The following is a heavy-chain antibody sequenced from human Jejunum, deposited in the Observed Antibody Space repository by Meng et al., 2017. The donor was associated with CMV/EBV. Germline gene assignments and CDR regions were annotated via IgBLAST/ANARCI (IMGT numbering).Heavy chain of an antibody. CDR2: IRSKAHTYAT. CDR1: GFTFSGSA. D-gene: IGHD6-13*01. CDR3: VRGSSSWYNWFDP. V-gene: IGHV3-73*02. Sequence: EVQLVESGXGLVQPGESLKLSCAAASGFTFSGSAVHWVRQASGRGLEWVGRIRSKAHTYATAYGASVKGRFTISRDDSRSTAYLQMSSLKTEDTAVYYCVRGSSSWYNWFDPWGQGTLVTVSS. J-gene: IGHJ5*02.